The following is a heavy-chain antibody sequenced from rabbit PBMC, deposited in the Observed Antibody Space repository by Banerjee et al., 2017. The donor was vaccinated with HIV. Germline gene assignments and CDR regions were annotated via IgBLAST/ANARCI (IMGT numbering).Heavy chain of an antibody. CDR2: INTGSSGIT. Sequence: CWVRQAPGKGLEWIACINTGSSGITYYASGAKGRFTISKTSSTTMTLQMTSLTAADTASYFCARDLAGVIGWNFNLWGPGTLVTVS. J-gene: IGHJ4*01. D-gene: IGHD4-1*01. CDR3: ARDLAGVIGWNFNL. V-gene: IGHV1S40*01.